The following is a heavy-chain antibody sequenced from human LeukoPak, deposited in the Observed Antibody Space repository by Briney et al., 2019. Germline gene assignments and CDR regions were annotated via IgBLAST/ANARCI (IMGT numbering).Heavy chain of an antibody. CDR2: IYYSGST. D-gene: IGHD6-19*01. J-gene: IGHJ4*02. CDR1: GGSISSYY. CDR3: ARVSVSGWYRDQVDY. Sequence: PSGTLSLTCTVSGGSISSYYWSWIRQPPGKGLEWIGYIYYSGSTNYNPSLKSRVTISVDTSKNQFSLKLSSVTAADTAVYYCARVSVSGWYRDQVDYWGQGTLVTVSS. V-gene: IGHV4-59*01.